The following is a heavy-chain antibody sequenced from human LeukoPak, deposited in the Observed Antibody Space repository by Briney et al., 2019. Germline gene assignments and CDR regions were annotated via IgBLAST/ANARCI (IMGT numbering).Heavy chain of an antibody. CDR3: ARGIGYYDSSGPNWFDP. J-gene: IGHJ5*02. CDR2: INPSGGST. Sequence: ASVKVSCKASGYTLTSYYMHWVRQAPGQGLEWMGIINPSGGSTSYAQKFQGRVTMTRDTSTSTVYMELSSLRSEDTAVYYCARGIGYYDSSGPNWFDPWGQGTLVTVSS. V-gene: IGHV1-46*01. CDR1: GYTLTSYY. D-gene: IGHD3-22*01.